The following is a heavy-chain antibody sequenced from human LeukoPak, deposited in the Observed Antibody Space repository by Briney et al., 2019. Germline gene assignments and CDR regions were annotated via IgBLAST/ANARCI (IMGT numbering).Heavy chain of an antibody. V-gene: IGHV1-8*01. D-gene: IGHD4-17*01. J-gene: IGHJ4*02. CDR1: GYTFTSYD. Sequence: ASVKVSCKASGYTFTSYDINWVRQATGQGLEWMGWMNPNSGNTGYAQKFQGRVTMTRNTSISTAYMELSSLRSEDTAVYYCAKDESDYGDDYYFDYWGQGTLVTVSS. CDR2: MNPNSGNT. CDR3: AKDESDYGDDYYFDY.